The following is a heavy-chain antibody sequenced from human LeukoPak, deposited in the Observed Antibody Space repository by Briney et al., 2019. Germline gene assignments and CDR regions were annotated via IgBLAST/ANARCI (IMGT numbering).Heavy chain of an antibody. CDR2: ISYDGSNK. CDR1: GFSFNNYG. J-gene: IGHJ3*02. D-gene: IGHD6-13*01. V-gene: IGHV3-30*03. CDR3: AIEPVKRIAAVGAFDI. Sequence: GGTLRLSCAASGFSFNNYGMQWVRPAPGKGLERVAVISYDGSNKYSADSVKGRFTISRDSAKNSLYLQMNSLRVEDKAVYYCAIEPVKRIAAVGAFDIWGQETMVSVPS.